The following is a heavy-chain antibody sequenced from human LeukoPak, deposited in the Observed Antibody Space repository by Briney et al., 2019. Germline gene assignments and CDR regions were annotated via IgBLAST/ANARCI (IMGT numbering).Heavy chain of an antibody. J-gene: IGHJ5*02. CDR3: ARYTYRAGPEGP. D-gene: IGHD3-16*02. Sequence: ASVKVSCKASGYTFTNYGISWVRQAPGQGLEWMGWISTYNGNTNYAQKLQGRVTMTTDTSTSTAYMELRSLRSDDTAVYYCARYTYRAGPEGPWGQGTLVTVSS. V-gene: IGHV1-18*01. CDR2: ISTYNGNT. CDR1: GYTFTNYG.